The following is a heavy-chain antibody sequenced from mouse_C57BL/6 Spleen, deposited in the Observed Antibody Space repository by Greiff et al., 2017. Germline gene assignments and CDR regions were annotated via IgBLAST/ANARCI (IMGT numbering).Heavy chain of an antibody. V-gene: IGHV1-61*01. J-gene: IGHJ3*01. CDR2: IYPSDSET. D-gene: IGHD2-2*01. CDR3: AYYGYDGFAY. Sequence: VQLQQPGAELVRPGSSVKLSCKASGYTFTSYWMDWVKQRPGQGLEWIGNIYPSDSETHYNQKFKDKATLTVDKSSSTAYMQLSSLTSEDSAVYYCAYYGYDGFAYWGQGTLVTVSA. CDR1: GYTFTSYW.